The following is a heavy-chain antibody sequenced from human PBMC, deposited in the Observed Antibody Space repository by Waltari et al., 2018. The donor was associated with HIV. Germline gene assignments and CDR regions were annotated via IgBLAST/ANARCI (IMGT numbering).Heavy chain of an antibody. CDR1: GFTFSSYW. Sequence: EVQLVESGGGLVQPGGSLRLSCAASGFTFSSYWMSWVRQAPGKGLEWVASIEQDGSDKYYVESVKGRFTISRDNAKNSLYLQRNSLRAEDMAVYYCARDWGYWGQGTLVTVSS. V-gene: IGHV3-7*04. CDR3: ARDWGY. CDR2: IEQDGSDK. D-gene: IGHD3-16*01. J-gene: IGHJ4*02.